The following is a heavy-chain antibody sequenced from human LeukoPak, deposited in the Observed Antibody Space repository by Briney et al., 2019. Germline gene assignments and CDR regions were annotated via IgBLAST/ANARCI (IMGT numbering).Heavy chain of an antibody. D-gene: IGHD3-10*01. Sequence: SETLSLTCAVYGGSFSGYYWSWIRQPPGKGLEWIGEINHSGSTNYNPSLKSRVTISVDTSKNQFSLKLSAVTAADTAVYYCARIVLLSALDIWGQGTMVTVSS. J-gene: IGHJ3*02. CDR2: INHSGST. CDR1: GGSFSGYY. CDR3: ARIVLLSALDI. V-gene: IGHV4-34*01.